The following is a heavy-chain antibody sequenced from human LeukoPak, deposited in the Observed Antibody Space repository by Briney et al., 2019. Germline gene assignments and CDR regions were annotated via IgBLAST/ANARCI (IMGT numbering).Heavy chain of an antibody. CDR3: VRQGGWGGAASLIDF. CDR1: GVSIGTSTHY. V-gene: IGHV4-39*01. J-gene: IGHJ4*02. Sequence: SETLSLTCTVSGVSIGTSTHYWAWIRQPPGKGLEWISSMFYGGSTYYNASLRSRVSLSVDTSRNQFPLKLTSVTASDTAIFYCVRQGGWGGAASLIDFWGQGTLVTVSS. D-gene: IGHD2-15*01. CDR2: MFYGGST.